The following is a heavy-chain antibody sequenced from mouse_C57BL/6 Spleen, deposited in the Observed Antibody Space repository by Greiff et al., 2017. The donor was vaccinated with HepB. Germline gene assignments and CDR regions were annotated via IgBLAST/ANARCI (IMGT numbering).Heavy chain of an antibody. CDR3: ARPLYDYDEYYAMDY. J-gene: IGHJ4*01. D-gene: IGHD2-4*01. Sequence: EVKLMESGGGLVKPGGSLKLSCAASGFTFSSYTMSWVRQTPEKRLEWVATISGGGGNTYYPDSVKGRFTISRDNAKNTLYLQMSSLRSEDTALYYCARPLYDYDEYYAMDYWGQGTSVTVSS. CDR1: GFTFSSYT. CDR2: ISGGGGNT. V-gene: IGHV5-9*01.